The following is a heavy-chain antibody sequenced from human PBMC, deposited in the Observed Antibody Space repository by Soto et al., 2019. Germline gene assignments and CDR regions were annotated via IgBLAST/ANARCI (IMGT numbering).Heavy chain of an antibody. CDR2: IIPIFGTA. Sequence: SVKVSCKASGYTFTSYAISWVRQAPGQGLEWMGGIIPIFGTANYAQKFQGRVTITADESTSTAYMELSSLRSEDTAVYYCARYFGVFIIEAQDYYSYGMDVWGQGPTVTGS. CDR3: ARYFGVFIIEAQDYYSYGMDV. V-gene: IGHV1-69*13. CDR1: GYTFTSYA. D-gene: IGHD3-3*01. J-gene: IGHJ6*02.